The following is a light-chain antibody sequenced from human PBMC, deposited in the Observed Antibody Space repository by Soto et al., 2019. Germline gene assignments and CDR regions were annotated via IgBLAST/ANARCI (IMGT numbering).Light chain of an antibody. CDR1: QSVSSNY. CDR3: QQYGSSPWM. Sequence: ELVLTQSPGTLSLSPGERATLSCRASQSVSSNYITWYPQKPGQAPRRLIFGASSRATGIPDRFSGSGSGTDFTLTISRLEPEDLAVYYCQQYGSSPWMFGQGTKVDIK. J-gene: IGKJ1*01. CDR2: GAS. V-gene: IGKV3-20*01.